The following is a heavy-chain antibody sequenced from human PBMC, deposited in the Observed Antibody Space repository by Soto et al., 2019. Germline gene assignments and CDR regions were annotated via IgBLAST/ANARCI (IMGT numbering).Heavy chain of an antibody. CDR1: GGTFSSYA. CDR3: AGGRYSSSSHNPHYYGMDV. Sequence: QVQLVQSGAEVKKPGSSVKVSCKASGGTFSSYAISWVRQAPGQGLEWMGGSIPIFGTANYAQKFQGRVTITADESTSTAYMELSSLRSEDTAVYYCAGGRYSSSSHNPHYYGMDVWGQGTTVTVSS. CDR2: SIPIFGTA. V-gene: IGHV1-69*12. J-gene: IGHJ6*02. D-gene: IGHD6-13*01.